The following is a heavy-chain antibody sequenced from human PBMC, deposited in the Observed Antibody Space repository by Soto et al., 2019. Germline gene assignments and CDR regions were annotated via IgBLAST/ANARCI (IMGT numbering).Heavy chain of an antibody. J-gene: IGHJ6*02. CDR2: IKSKTDGGTT. CDR3: TTAHGPYYYYGMDV. V-gene: IGHV3-15*01. Sequence: LRLSCAASGFTFSNAWMSWVRQAPGKGLEWVGRIKSKTDGGTTDYAAPVKGRFTISRDDSKNTLYLQMNSLKTEDTAVYYCTTAHGPYYYYGMDVWGQGTTVTVSS. CDR1: GFTFSNAW.